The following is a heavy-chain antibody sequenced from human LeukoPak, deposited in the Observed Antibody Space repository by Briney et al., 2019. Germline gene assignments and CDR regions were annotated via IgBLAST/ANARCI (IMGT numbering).Heavy chain of an antibody. Sequence: GGSLRLSCAASGFTFSSYGMHWVRQAPGKGLECVAFIRYDGSNKYYADSVKGRFTISRDNSKNTLYLQMNSLRAEDTAVYYCAKPAPRAPAQEGWFDPWGQGTLVTVSS. CDR3: AKPAPRAPAQEGWFDP. J-gene: IGHJ5*02. V-gene: IGHV3-30*02. D-gene: IGHD1-26*01. CDR1: GFTFSSYG. CDR2: IRYDGSNK.